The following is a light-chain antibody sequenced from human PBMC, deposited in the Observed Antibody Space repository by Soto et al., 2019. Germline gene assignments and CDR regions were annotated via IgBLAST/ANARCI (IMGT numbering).Light chain of an antibody. CDR1: SSHIGSNT. CDR2: SNN. Sequence: QAVVTQPPSASGTPGQRVTISCSGSSSHIGSNTVNWYQQLPGTAPKLLIYSNNQRPSGVPDRFSGSKSGTSASLAISGLQSEDEADYYCAAWDDSLNGQVFGGGTKVTVL. V-gene: IGLV1-44*01. J-gene: IGLJ3*02. CDR3: AAWDDSLNGQV.